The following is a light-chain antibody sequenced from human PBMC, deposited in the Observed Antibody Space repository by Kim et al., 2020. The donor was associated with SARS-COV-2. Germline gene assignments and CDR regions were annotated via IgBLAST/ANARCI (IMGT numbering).Light chain of an antibody. Sequence: EIVLTQSPGNLSLSPGERATLSCRASQSVSSSSLAWYQQKPGQAPRLLIYGASSRATGIPDRFSGSGSGTDFTLTISRLEPEDFAVYYCQLYGSSPPMYTFGQGTKPEI. CDR2: GAS. CDR1: QSVSSSS. V-gene: IGKV3-20*01. J-gene: IGKJ2*01. CDR3: QLYGSSPPMYT.